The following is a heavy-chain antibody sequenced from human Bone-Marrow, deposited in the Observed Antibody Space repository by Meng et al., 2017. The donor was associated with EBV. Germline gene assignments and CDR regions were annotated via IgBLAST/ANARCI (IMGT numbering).Heavy chain of an antibody. J-gene: IGHJ4*02. V-gene: IGHV1-69*06. CDR3: ARDRHITMVQGKRGFDY. CDR2: IIPIFGTA. Sequence: QGQVVHAGAEVKKPGSSVKVSCKASGGTFSSDAISWVRQAPGQGLEWMGGIIPIFGTANYAQKFQGRVTITADKSTSTAYMELSSLRSEDTAVYYCARDRHITMVQGKRGFDYWGQGTLVTVSS. CDR1: GGTFSSDA. D-gene: IGHD3-10*01.